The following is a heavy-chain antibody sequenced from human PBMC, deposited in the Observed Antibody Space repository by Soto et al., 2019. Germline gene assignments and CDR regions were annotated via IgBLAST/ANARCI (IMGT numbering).Heavy chain of an antibody. CDR3: AKRAGYCSSTSCKLYMDV. J-gene: IGHJ6*03. Sequence: EVQLLESGGGLVQPGGSLRLSCAASGFTFSSYAMSWVRQAPGKGLEWLSAISDSGAGTYHADSVKGRFTISSDNSKNTMNLQMNSLIDEDTARYYCAKRAGYCSSTSCKLYMDVWGNGTTVTVSS. CDR1: GFTFSSYA. D-gene: IGHD2-2*01. V-gene: IGHV3-23*01. CDR2: ISDSGAGT.